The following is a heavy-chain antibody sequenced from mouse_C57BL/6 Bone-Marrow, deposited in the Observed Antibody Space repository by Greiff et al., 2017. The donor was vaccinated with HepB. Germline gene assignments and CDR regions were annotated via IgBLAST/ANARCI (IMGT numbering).Heavy chain of an antibody. CDR1: GYSFTDYN. D-gene: IGHD1-1*01. Sequence: EVHLVESGPELVKPGASVKISCKASGYSFTDYNMNWVKQSNGKSLEWIGVINPNYGTTSYNQKFKGKATLTVDQSSSTAYMQLNSLTSEDSAVYYCASHYGTPWFAYWGQGTLVTVSA. J-gene: IGHJ3*01. V-gene: IGHV1-39*01. CDR3: ASHYGTPWFAY. CDR2: INPNYGTT.